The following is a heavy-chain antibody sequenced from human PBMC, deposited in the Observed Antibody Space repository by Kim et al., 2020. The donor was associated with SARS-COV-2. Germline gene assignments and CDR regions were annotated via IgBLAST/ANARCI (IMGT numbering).Heavy chain of an antibody. D-gene: IGHD3-22*01. CDR2: IIPIFGTA. CDR3: ARDGDPKSEYYDSSGYFQSNWFDP. CDR1: GGTFSSYA. J-gene: IGHJ5*02. V-gene: IGHV1-69*13. Sequence: AVKVSCKASGGTFSSYAISWVRQAPGQGLEWMGGIIPIFGTANYAQKFQGRVTITADESTSTAYMELSSLRSEDTAVYYCARDGDPKSEYYDSSGYFQSNWFDPWGQGTLVTVSS.